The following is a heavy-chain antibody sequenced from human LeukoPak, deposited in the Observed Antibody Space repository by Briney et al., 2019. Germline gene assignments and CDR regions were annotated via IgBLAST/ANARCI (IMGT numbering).Heavy chain of an antibody. J-gene: IGHJ4*02. V-gene: IGHV4-34*01. Sequence: SETLSLTCAVYGGSFSGYYWSWIRQPPGKGLEWIGEINHSGSTNYNPSLKSRVTIPVDTSKNQFSLKLSSVTAADTAVYYCARGIAAASYFDYWGQGTLVTVSS. D-gene: IGHD6-13*01. CDR2: INHSGST. CDR3: ARGIAAASYFDY. CDR1: GGSFSGYY.